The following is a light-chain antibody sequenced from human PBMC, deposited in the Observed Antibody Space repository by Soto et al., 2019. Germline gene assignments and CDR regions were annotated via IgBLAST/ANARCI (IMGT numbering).Light chain of an antibody. CDR2: DVN. CDR1: SSDVGAYNY. Sequence: QSVLTQPASVSGSPGQSITISCAGTSSDVGAYNYVSWYQHHAGKAPKLMIYDVNNRSSGDSHRFSGSKSGNTASLTISGLQAEDEADYYCRSWTSRATYVFGSGTKLTVL. J-gene: IGLJ1*01. CDR3: RSWTSRATYV. V-gene: IGLV2-14*03.